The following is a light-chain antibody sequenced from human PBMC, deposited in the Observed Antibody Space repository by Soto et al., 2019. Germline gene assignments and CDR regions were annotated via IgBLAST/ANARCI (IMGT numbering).Light chain of an antibody. CDR1: SSDVGGYNY. V-gene: IGLV2-14*01. CDR2: AVS. J-gene: IGLJ2*01. Sequence: QSALTQPASVSGSPGQSITISCTGTSSDVGGYNYVSWFQQHPGKAPKLMIYAVSNRPSGVSNRFSGSKSGNTASLTISGLAAEHEADYYCSSYTSSSTLVVFGGGTKLTVL. CDR3: SSYTSSSTLVV.